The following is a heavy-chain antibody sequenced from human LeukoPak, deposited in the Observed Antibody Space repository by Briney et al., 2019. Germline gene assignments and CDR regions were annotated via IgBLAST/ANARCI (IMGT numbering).Heavy chain of an antibody. D-gene: IGHD5-24*01. CDR3: ARASMRRRDGYNRHYEIDH. V-gene: IGHV4-59*01. Sequence: SETLSLTCTVSNDSFSNYYWTWIRQSPGKALEWIGYVYYTDKTHYNPSLKSRVFISADTSQDQFSLRLSSVTAADTAVYYCARASMRRRDGYNRHYEIDHWGQGTLVTVSS. CDR1: NDSFSNYY. J-gene: IGHJ1*01. CDR2: VYYTDKT.